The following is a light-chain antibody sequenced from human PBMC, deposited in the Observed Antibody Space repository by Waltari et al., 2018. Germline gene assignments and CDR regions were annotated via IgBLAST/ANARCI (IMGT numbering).Light chain of an antibody. V-gene: IGLV3-25*03. CDR1: ELPKQY. CDR3: QSADSTNTYWV. CDR2: KDT. J-gene: IGLJ2*01. Sequence: SYELTQPPSVSVSPGQTARITCSGDELPKQYTFWYRQKPGQAPELLNSKDTERPSGIPERVSASSSGTTVTLTITGVQPEDEADYYCQSADSTNTYWVFGGGTKLTVL.